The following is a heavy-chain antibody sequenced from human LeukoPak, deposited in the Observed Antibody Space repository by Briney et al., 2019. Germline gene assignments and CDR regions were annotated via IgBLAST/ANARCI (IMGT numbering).Heavy chain of an antibody. J-gene: IGHJ6*03. Sequence: GGSLRLSCAASGFTFGDYYMTWIRQAPGKGLQWVSYISISGTTIFYADSVKGRFTISRDNAKNSLYLQMNSLRAEDTAVYYCARTVVGRSDFYYYYMDVWGRGTTVTISS. V-gene: IGHV3-11*01. CDR2: ISISGTTI. CDR3: ARTVVGRSDFYYYYMDV. D-gene: IGHD4-23*01. CDR1: GFTFGDYY.